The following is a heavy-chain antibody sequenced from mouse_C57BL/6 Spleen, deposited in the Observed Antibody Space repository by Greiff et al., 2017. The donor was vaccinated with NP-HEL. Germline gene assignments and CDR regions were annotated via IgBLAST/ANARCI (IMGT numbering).Heavy chain of an antibody. D-gene: IGHD1-1*01. Sequence: QVQLKESGAELVRPGASVTLSCKASGYTFTDYEMHWVKQTPVHGLEWIGAIDPETGGTAYNQKFKGKAILTADKSSSTAYMELRSLTSEDSAVYYCTRESYYGSSPWYFDYWGQGTTLTVSS. CDR3: TRESYYGSSPWYFDY. V-gene: IGHV1-15*01. CDR1: GYTFTDYE. CDR2: IDPETGGT. J-gene: IGHJ2*01.